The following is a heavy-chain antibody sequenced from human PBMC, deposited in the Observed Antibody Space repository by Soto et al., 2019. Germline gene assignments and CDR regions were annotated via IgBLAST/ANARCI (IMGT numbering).Heavy chain of an antibody. CDR2: ISSTSSTI. D-gene: IGHD2-2*02. J-gene: IGHJ3*02. V-gene: IGHV3-48*02. CDR1: GFSFSAFS. Sequence: VSRRLSCASSGFSFSAFSMNWVRQAPGKGLEWVSYISSTSSTIYYGDSVKGRFTISRDNAKNSLYLQMNSLRDEDTAVYYCAREGGRHCSPTRCYNAFDIWGQGTLVTVSS. CDR3: AREGGRHCSPTRCYNAFDI.